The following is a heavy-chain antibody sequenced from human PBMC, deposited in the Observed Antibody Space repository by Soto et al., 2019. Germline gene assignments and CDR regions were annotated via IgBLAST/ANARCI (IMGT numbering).Heavy chain of an antibody. CDR3: GRHDRTYYLLAINY. J-gene: IGHJ4*02. CDR1: GGSLSSSSYY. D-gene: IGHD3-16*01. CDR2: IYYNGNT. V-gene: IGHV4-39*01. Sequence: QLQLQESGPGLVKPSETLSLTCIVSGGSLSSSSYYWAWIRQPPGKGLEWIGTIYYNGNTYYNPSLKSRVTISLDTSKNEFSLKLSSVTATDTAVYYCGRHDRTYYLLAINYWGQGTLATVSS.